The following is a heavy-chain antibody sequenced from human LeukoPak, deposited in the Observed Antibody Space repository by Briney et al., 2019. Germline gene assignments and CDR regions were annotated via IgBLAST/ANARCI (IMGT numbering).Heavy chain of an antibody. CDR1: GFTFSCYS. J-gene: IGHJ6*02. CDR3: ATAAAGTLGTYYYGMDV. V-gene: IGHV3-21*01. D-gene: IGHD6-13*01. Sequence: TPGGSLRLSCAASGFTFSCYSMNWVRQAPGKGLEWVSSISSSSSYIYYADSVKGRFTISRDNAKNSLYLQMNSLRAEDTAVYYCATAAAGTLGTYYYGMDVWGQGTTVTVSS. CDR2: ISSSSSYI.